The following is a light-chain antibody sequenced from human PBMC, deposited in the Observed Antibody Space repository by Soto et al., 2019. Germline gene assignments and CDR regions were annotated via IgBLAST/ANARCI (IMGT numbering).Light chain of an antibody. Sequence: DIQMTQSPSALSASVGDRVTITCRASQSLTTWLAWYQQKPGKAPKLLIYKASNLESGVPSRFSGSTSGPEFTITISSLQPDDFATYFCQHSRTFGQGTKVEIK. CDR2: KAS. CDR3: QHSRT. V-gene: IGKV1-5*03. J-gene: IGKJ1*01. CDR1: QSLTTW.